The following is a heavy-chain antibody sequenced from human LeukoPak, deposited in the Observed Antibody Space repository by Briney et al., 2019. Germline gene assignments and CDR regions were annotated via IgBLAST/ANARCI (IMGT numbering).Heavy chain of an antibody. D-gene: IGHD2-21*01. J-gene: IGHJ4*02. Sequence: SETLSLTCAVYGGSFSGYYWSWIRQPPGKGLEWIGEINHSGSTNYNPSLKSRVTISVDTSKNQFSLKLSSVTAADTAVYYCARHVPSNIVVGLYYFDYWGQGTLVTVSS. CDR1: GGSFSGYY. CDR3: ARHVPSNIVVGLYYFDY. V-gene: IGHV4-34*01. CDR2: INHSGST.